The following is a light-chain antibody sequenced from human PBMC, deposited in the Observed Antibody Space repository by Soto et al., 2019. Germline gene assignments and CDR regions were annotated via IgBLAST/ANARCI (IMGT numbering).Light chain of an antibody. CDR3: QQYNSYSRT. CDR2: GAS. J-gene: IGKJ1*01. Sequence: EIVMTQSPATLSVSPGERVTLSCRASQSVRSNLAWYQQKPGQAPRLLIYGASTRATGLPARFSGSGSGTDFTLTISSLQSEDFATYYCQQYNSYSRTFGQGTKVDIK. CDR1: QSVRSN. V-gene: IGKV3-15*01.